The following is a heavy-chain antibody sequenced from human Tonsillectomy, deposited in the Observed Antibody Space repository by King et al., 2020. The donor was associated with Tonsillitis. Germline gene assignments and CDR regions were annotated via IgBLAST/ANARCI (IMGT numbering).Heavy chain of an antibody. D-gene: IGHD2-2*01. CDR2: IYYSGST. V-gene: IGHV4-59*01. J-gene: IGHJ3*02. Sequence: QLQESGPGLVKPSETLSLTCTVSGGSISSYYWSWIRQPPGKGLEWIGYIYYSGSTNYNPSLKSRVTISVDTSKNQFSLKLSSVTAADTAVYYCARGLLSGAFDIWGQGTMVTVSS. CDR1: GGSISSYY. CDR3: ARGLLSGAFDI.